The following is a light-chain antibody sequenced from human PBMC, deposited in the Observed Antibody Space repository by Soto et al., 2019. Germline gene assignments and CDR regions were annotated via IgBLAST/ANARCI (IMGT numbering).Light chain of an antibody. J-gene: IGKJ4*01. CDR2: GAS. V-gene: IGKV3-20*01. CDR1: QSVRSSH. CDR3: QQYGSSPLT. Sequence: EIELTQSPGALSLSPGERATLSCRASQSVRSSHLAWYQQKPGQAPRLLIYGASSRATGIPDRFSGSGSGTDFTLTISRLEPEDFAVYYCQQYGSSPLTFGGGTKVEIK.